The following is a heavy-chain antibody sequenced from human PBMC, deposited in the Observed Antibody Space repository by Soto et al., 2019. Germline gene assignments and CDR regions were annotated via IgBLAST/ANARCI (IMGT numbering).Heavy chain of an antibody. CDR1: GFTVSSNY. V-gene: IGHV3-53*04. CDR3: ARENSSGWYGGFDY. CDR2: IYSGGST. J-gene: IGHJ4*02. D-gene: IGHD6-19*01. Sequence: GGSLRLSCAASGFTVSSNYMSWVRQAPGKGLEWVSVIYSGGSTYYADSVKGRFTISRHNSKNTLYLQMNSLRAEDTAVYYCARENSSGWYGGFDYWGQGTLVTVSS.